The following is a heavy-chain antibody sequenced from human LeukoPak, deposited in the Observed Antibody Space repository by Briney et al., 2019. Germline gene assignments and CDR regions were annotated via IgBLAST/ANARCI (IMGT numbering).Heavy chain of an antibody. CDR3: TRSGYGDHLDF. D-gene: IGHD4-17*01. CDR1: GGSISRYY. Sequence: PSETLSLTCTVSGGSISRYYWSWIRQPTGKALEAIGYIYNSGDAEYTDYNPSLKSRVTISVDSSKNQFSLRLSSVTAADAAVYYCTRSGYGDHLDFWGQGTLVTVSS. J-gene: IGHJ4*02. CDR2: IYNSGDAEYT. V-gene: IGHV4-59*01.